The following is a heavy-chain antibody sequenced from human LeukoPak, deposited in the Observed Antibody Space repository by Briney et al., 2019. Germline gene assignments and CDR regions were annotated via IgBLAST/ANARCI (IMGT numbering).Heavy chain of an antibody. V-gene: IGHV3-7*03. CDR3: GTSEGY. CDR1: GFTLNTHW. J-gene: IGHJ4*02. CDR2: IKQDGRDT. Sequence: GGSLRLSCAASGFTLNTHWMSWVRQAPGKGLEWVANIKQDGRDTYYVDSVKGRFTISRDNAKNSLNLQMNSLRAEDTAMYYCGTSEGYWGQGTLVTVSS.